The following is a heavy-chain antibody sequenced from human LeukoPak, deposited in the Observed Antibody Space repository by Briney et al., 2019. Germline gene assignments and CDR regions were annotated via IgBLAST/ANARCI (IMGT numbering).Heavy chain of an antibody. Sequence: SETLSLTCTVSGYSISSGYYWGWIRQPPGKGLEWIGYIYYSGSTNYNPSLKSRVTISVDTSKNQFSLKLSSVTAADTAVYYCAKPMVRGVYWYFDLWGRGTLVTVSS. V-gene: IGHV4-61*01. CDR3: AKPMVRGVYWYFDL. D-gene: IGHD3-10*01. CDR1: GYSISSGYY. J-gene: IGHJ2*01. CDR2: IYYSGST.